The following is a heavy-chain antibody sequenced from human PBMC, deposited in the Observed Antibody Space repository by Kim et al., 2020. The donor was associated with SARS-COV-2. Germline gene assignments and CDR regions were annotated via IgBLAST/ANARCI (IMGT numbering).Heavy chain of an antibody. V-gene: IGHV3-15*01. CDR1: GFTFSNAW. CDR2: IKRNTDGGTT. CDR3: TTGTRVEVVTIFYYYGRDV. J-gene: IGHJ6*02. Sequence: GGSLRLSCSASGFTFSNAWMNWVRQAPGKGLEWVGRIKRNTDGGTTDYAAPVRGRFTISSDDSKNTLYLKMNSLQTVDSAVYYCTTGTRVEVVTIFYYYGRDVWRQGSTVTV. D-gene: IGHD2-21*02.